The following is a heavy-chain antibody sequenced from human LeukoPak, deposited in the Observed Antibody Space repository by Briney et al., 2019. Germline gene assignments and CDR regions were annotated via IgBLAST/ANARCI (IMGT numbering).Heavy chain of an antibody. CDR2: IYYSGST. J-gene: IGHJ4*02. V-gene: IGHV4-59*01. D-gene: IGHD2-2*01. CDR3: ARARGPLVVPAAMFDY. Sequence: SETLSLTCTVSGVSISSYYWSWIRQPPGKGLEWIGYIYYSGSTNYNPSLKSRVTISVDTSKNQFSLKLSSVTAADTAVYYCARARGPLVVPAAMFDYWGQGTLVTVSS. CDR1: GVSISSYY.